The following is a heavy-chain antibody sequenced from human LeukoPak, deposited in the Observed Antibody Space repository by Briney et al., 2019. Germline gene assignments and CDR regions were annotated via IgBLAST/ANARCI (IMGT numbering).Heavy chain of an antibody. CDR2: LLTDGTT. Sequence: GGSLKVSCAASGFTVSSNHMSWVRQAPGKGLEWVSVLLTDGTTYYADSVKGRFTISRDNSKNTLFLQMNSLRADDTAVYYCARDLHISGWYALFDFWGQEGPVSVSS. CDR1: GFTVSSNH. J-gene: IGHJ4*02. CDR3: ARDLHISGWYALFDF. V-gene: IGHV3-53*01. D-gene: IGHD6-19*01.